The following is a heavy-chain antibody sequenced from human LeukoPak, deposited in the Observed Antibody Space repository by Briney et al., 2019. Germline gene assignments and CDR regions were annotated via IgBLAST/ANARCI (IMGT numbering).Heavy chain of an antibody. Sequence: SETLSLTCTVSGGSISSSSYYWGWIRQPPGKGLEWIGSIYYSGSTYYNPSLKSRVTISVDTSKNQFSLKLSSVTAADTAVYYCARDKIQYYYGSGSLDYWGQGTLVTVSS. CDR1: GGSISSSSYY. D-gene: IGHD3-10*01. J-gene: IGHJ4*02. CDR2: IYYSGST. CDR3: ARDKIQYYYGSGSLDY. V-gene: IGHV4-39*07.